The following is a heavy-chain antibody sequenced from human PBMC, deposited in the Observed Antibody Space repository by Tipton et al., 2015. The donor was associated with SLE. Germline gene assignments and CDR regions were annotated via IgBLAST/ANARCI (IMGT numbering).Heavy chain of an antibody. J-gene: IGHJ4*02. CDR3: ARGYSSGWYDY. Sequence: TLSLTCAVYGGSFSGYYWSWIRQPPGKGLEWIGEINHSGSTNYNPSLKSRVTISVDTSKNQFSLKLSSVTAADTAVYYCARGYSSGWYDYWGQGTLVTVSS. CDR2: INHSGST. V-gene: IGHV4-34*01. CDR1: GGSFSGYY. D-gene: IGHD6-19*01.